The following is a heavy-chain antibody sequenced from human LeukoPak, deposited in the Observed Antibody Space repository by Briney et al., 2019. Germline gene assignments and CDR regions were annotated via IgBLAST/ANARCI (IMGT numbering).Heavy chain of an antibody. CDR2: IYYSGST. J-gene: IGHJ4*02. CDR1: GGSISSYY. CDR3: ARLSWYNYFDY. D-gene: IGHD2-15*01. Sequence: PSETLSLTCTVSGGSISSYYWSWIRQPPGKGLEWIGYIYYSGSTNYNPSLKSRVTISVDTSKNQFSLKLSSVTAADTAVYYCARLSWYNYFDYWGQGTLVTVSS. V-gene: IGHV4-59*08.